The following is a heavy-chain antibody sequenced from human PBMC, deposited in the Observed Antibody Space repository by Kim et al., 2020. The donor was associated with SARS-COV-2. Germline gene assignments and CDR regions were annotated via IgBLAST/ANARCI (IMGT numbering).Heavy chain of an antibody. V-gene: IGHV4-34*01. CDR1: GGSFSGYY. CDR2: INHSGST. J-gene: IGHJ4*02. CDR3: ARGREGGDVVVVAATPCYFDY. Sequence: SETLSLTCAVYGGSFSGYYWSWIRQPPGKGLEWIGEINHSGSTNYNPSLKSRVTISVDTSKNQFSLKLSSVTAADTAVYYCARGREGGDVVVVAATPCYFDYWGQGTLVTVSS. D-gene: IGHD2-15*01.